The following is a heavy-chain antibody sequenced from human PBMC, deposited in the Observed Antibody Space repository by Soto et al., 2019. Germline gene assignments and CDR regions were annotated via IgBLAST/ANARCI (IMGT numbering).Heavy chain of an antibody. Sequence: QVQLQESGPGLVKPSQTLSLTCTVSGGSISSGGYYWSGIRQHPGRGLEGIGYIYYSGRTSYNPTIKSRVTISVNTSKNKFSLKLSAVTDAGTAVYYCARVFSDRSSFFDPWGQGTLVTVSS. CDR2: IYYSGRT. V-gene: IGHV4-31*03. J-gene: IGHJ5*02. CDR1: GGSISSGGYY. CDR3: ARVFSDRSSFFDP. D-gene: IGHD6-13*01.